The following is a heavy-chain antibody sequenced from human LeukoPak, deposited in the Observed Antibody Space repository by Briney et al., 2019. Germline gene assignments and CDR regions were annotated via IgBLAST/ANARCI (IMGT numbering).Heavy chain of an antibody. V-gene: IGHV4-4*07. D-gene: IGHD5-12*01. CDR1: GESITYYY. CDR2: IYSSGST. Sequence: PSETLSLTCTVSGESITYYYWSWIRQPAGKGLEWIGRIYSSGSTNYNPSLKSRVTMSLDTSKKQFSLKLTSVTAADTAVYYCARHKGGYPVYYFDYWGQGTLVTVSS. J-gene: IGHJ4*02. CDR3: ARHKGGYPVYYFDY.